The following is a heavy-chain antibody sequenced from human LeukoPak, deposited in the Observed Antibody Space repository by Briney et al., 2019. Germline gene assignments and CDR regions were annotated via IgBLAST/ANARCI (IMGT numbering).Heavy chain of an antibody. D-gene: IGHD2-2*01. CDR3: ARASRVVVVPAAIRLYENWFDP. CDR1: GYTFTGYY. Sequence: ASVKVSCKASGYTFTGYYMHWVRQAPGQGLEWMGWINPNSGGTNYAQKFQGRVTMTRDTSISTAYMELSRLRSDDTAVYYCARASRVVVVPAAIRLYENWFDPWGQGTLVTVSS. CDR2: INPNSGGT. J-gene: IGHJ5*02. V-gene: IGHV1-2*02.